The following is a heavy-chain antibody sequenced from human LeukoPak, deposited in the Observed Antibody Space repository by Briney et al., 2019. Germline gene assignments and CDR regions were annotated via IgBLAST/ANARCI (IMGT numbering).Heavy chain of an antibody. V-gene: IGHV4-4*07. CDR1: GGSISSYY. D-gene: IGHD6-19*01. Sequence: SETLSLTCTVSGGSISSYYRSWIRQPAGKGLEWIGRIYTSGSTNYNPSLKSRVTMSVDTSKNQFSLKLSSVTAADTAVYYCARLTQAGDYYYGMDVWGQGTTVTVSS. J-gene: IGHJ6*02. CDR2: IYTSGST. CDR3: ARLTQAGDYYYGMDV.